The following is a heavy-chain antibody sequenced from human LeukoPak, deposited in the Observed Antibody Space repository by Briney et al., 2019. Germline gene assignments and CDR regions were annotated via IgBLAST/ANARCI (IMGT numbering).Heavy chain of an antibody. Sequence: GGSLRLSWAASGFTFSSYSMNWVRQAPGKGLEWVSSISSSSSYIYYADSVKGRFTISRDNAKNSLYLQMNSLRAGDTAVYYCARVGVSSWSAFFDYWGQGTLVTVSS. J-gene: IGHJ4*02. CDR1: GFTFSSYS. CDR3: ARVGVSSWSAFFDY. D-gene: IGHD6-13*01. CDR2: ISSSSSYI. V-gene: IGHV3-21*01.